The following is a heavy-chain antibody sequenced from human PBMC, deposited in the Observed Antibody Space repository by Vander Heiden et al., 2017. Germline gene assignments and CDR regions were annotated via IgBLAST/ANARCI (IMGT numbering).Heavy chain of an antibody. CDR2: MVVGSDNA. D-gene: IGHD5-18*01. V-gene: IGHV1-58*01. Sequence: QMQLVQSGPEVKKPGTSVKVSCKASGFTFTGAAVRWVRRARGQRLGWIGWMVVGSDNANYAQKCQERVTITRDMSTSTAYMGLSSLGSEDTAVYYCAAESDTSFDYWGQGTLVTVSS. CDR3: AAESDTSFDY. CDR1: GFTFTGAA. J-gene: IGHJ4*02.